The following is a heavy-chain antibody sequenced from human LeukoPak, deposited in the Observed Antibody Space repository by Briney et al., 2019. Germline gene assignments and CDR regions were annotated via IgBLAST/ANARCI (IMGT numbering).Heavy chain of an antibody. V-gene: IGHV3-48*04. CDR3: ARDEDGYFRY. Sequence: GGSLRLSCAASGFTFSSYSMNWVRQAPGKGLEWVSYISSSSSTIYYADSVKGRFTISRDNAKNSLYLQMNSLRAEDTAVYYCARDEDGYFRYWGQGTLVTVSS. CDR2: ISSSSSTI. CDR1: GFTFSSYS. J-gene: IGHJ4*02.